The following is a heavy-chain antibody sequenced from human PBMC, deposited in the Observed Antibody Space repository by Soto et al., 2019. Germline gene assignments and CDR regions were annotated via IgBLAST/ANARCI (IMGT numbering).Heavy chain of an antibody. CDR3: ARDLYGGNSAWYFDL. CDR1: GFTFSSYA. V-gene: IGHV3-30-3*01. D-gene: IGHD4-17*01. Sequence: QVQLVESGGGVVQPGRSLRLSCAASGFTFSSYAMHWVRQAPGKGLEWVAVISYDGSNKYYADSVKGRFTISRDNSKTTLYLQMNSLRAEDTAVYYCARDLYGGNSAWYFDLWGRGTLVTVSS. CDR2: ISYDGSNK. J-gene: IGHJ2*01.